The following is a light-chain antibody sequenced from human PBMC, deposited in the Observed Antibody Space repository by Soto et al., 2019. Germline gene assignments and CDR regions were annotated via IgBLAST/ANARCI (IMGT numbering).Light chain of an antibody. CDR1: QSVSGT. Sequence: EIVMTHSPATLSVSPGELATLSCSSSQSVSGTLAWYQQTPGQAPSLLIYGSSTRAAGVPARFSGSGSGTEFTLTTTSLQTDDFGTYRCQQYDVHPKPFGQGPKWIS. CDR3: QQYDVHPKP. J-gene: IGKJ1*01. V-gene: IGKV3-15*01. CDR2: GSS.